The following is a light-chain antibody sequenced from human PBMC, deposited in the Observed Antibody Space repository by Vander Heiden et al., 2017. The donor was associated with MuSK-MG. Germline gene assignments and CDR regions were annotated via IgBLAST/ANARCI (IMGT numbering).Light chain of an antibody. CDR3: QVWDSSTGV. J-gene: IGLJ3*02. Sequence: SYELTQPLSVSVALGQTARITCGGNNIGSKNVHWYQQKPGQAPVLVIYSDLNRPSGIPERFSGSNSGNTATLTITRAQAGEAGDEADYYCQVWDSSTGVFGGGTKLTVL. V-gene: IGLV3-9*01. CDR2: SDL. CDR1: NIGSKN.